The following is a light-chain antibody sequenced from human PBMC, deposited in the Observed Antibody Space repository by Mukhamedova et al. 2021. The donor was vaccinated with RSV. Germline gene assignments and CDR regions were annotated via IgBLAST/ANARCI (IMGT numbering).Light chain of an antibody. J-gene: IGKJ2*03. CDR2: IAS. V-gene: IGKV1-39*01. Sequence: WYQRRVHGRAPKLLIYIASTLQSDIPSRFSGSGSGTDFILTINNLQPEDFATYFCQQSSATPRSFGQGTKLQIK. CDR3: QQSSATPRS.